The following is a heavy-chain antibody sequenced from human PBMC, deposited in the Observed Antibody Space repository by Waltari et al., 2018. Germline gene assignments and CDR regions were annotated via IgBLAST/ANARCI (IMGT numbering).Heavy chain of an antibody. Sequence: QVQLQQWGAGLLKPSETLSLTCAVYGGSFSGYYWSWIRQPPGKGLEWIGAINHSGSTNYNPSLKSRVTISVDTSKNQFSLKLSSVTAADTAVYYCARVSVITFGGVIVDYYYYYMDVWGKGTTVTVSS. CDR3: ARVSVITFGGVIVDYYYYYMDV. V-gene: IGHV4-34*01. J-gene: IGHJ6*03. D-gene: IGHD3-16*02. CDR1: GGSFSGYY. CDR2: INHSGST.